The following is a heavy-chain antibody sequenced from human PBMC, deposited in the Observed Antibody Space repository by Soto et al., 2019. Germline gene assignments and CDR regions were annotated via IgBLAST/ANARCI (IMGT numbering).Heavy chain of an antibody. CDR3: AKSIYSQSRSYYSHFTN. V-gene: IGHV3-23*01. Sequence: EVQLLESGGGLVQPGGSLRLSCAASGFTFSSYAMNWVRQAPGKGLEWVSCISDSGDGTYYADSVKGRFTISRDNFKNTLYLQMNSLSAEDTAVYYCAKSIYSQSRSYYSHFTNWGQGTLATVSS. CDR2: ISDSGDGT. J-gene: IGHJ4*02. CDR1: GFTFSSYA. D-gene: IGHD3-22*01.